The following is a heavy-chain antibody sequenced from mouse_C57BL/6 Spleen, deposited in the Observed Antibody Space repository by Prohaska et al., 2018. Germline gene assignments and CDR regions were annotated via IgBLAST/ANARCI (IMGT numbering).Heavy chain of an antibody. V-gene: IGHV11-2*01. CDR3: MRYDGYYWYFDV. Sequence: EVQLLETGGGLVQPWGSRGLSCEGSGFTFSGFWMSWVRQTPGKTLEWIGDINSYGSAINYAPSIKDRFTSFRDNDKSTLYLQMSNVRSEDTATYFCMRYDGYYWYFDVWGTGTTVTVSS. CDR2: INSYGSAI. D-gene: IGHD2-3*01. CDR1: GFTFSGFW. J-gene: IGHJ1*03.